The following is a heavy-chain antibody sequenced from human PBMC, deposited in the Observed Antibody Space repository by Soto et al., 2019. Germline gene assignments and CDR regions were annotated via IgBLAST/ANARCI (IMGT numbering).Heavy chain of an antibody. V-gene: IGHV3-30*14. Sequence: QVQLVESGGDVVQPGRSLRLSCTASGFPFSTYAMHWVRQAPGKGLEWVAVISSDGTNTYYADFVKGRFTISRDNSKNRLYLQMNSLRNEDTAVYHCAREKAVAGLEYWGQGDMVTVSA. J-gene: IGHJ4*02. D-gene: IGHD6-19*01. CDR3: AREKAVAGLEY. CDR2: ISSDGTNT. CDR1: GFPFSTYA.